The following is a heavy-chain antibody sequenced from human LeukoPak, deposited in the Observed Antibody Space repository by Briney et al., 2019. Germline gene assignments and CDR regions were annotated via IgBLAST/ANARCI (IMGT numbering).Heavy chain of an antibody. V-gene: IGHV1-18*01. CDR2: ISAYNGNT. J-gene: IGHJ6*02. CDR3: ASLLNYRSSYYGMDV. CDR1: GYTFTSYG. Sequence: GASVKVSCKASGYTFTSYGISWVRQAPGQGLEWMGWISAYNGNTNYAQKLQGRVTMTTDTSTSTAYMELRSLRSDDTAVYYCASLLNYRSSYYGMDVWGQGTTVTVSS. D-gene: IGHD4-4*01.